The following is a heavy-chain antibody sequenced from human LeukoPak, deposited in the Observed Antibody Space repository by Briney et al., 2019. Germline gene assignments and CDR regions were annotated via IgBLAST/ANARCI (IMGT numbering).Heavy chain of an antibody. CDR2: ISYDRSNK. CDR1: GFTFSSYG. V-gene: IGHV3-30*18. J-gene: IGHJ5*02. D-gene: IGHD3-22*01. CDR3: AKDWADSSAALDP. Sequence: PEGSLRLSCAASGFTFSSYGMHWVRQAPGKGLEWVAVISYDRSNKYYADSVKGRFTISRDNSKNTLYLQMNSLRAEDTAVYYCAKDWADSSAALDPWGQGTLVTVSS.